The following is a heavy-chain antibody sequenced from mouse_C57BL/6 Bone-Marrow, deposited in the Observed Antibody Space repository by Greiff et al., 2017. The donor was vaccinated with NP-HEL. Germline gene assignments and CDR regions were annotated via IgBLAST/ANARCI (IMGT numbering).Heavy chain of an antibody. CDR1: GYTFTDYE. CDR2: IDPETGGT. CDR3: TELVYWYFEV. V-gene: IGHV1-15*01. Sequence: QVQLKQSGAELVRPGASVTLSCKASGYTFTDYEMHWVKQTPVHGLEWIGAIDPETGGTAYNQKFKGKAILTADKSSSTAYMELRSLTSEDSAVYYCTELVYWYFEVWGTGTTVTVSS. J-gene: IGHJ1*03.